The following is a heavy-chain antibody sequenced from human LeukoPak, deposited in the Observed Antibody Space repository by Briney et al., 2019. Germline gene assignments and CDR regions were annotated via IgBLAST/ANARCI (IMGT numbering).Heavy chain of an antibody. D-gene: IGHD2-2*01. Sequence: GGSLRLSCAASGFTFSRYAMNWVRQAPGKGLEWVSGISGSGGSTYYADSVKGRFTISRDNSKNTLYLQMNSLRSEDTAVYYCARDLWLVVVPAAMPRLYYYYGMDVWGQGTTVTVSS. CDR2: ISGSGGST. CDR1: GFTFSRYA. CDR3: ARDLWLVVVPAAMPRLYYYYGMDV. V-gene: IGHV3-23*01. J-gene: IGHJ6*02.